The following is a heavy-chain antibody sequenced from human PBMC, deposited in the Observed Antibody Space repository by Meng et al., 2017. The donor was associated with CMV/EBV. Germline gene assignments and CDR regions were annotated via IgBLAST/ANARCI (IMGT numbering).Heavy chain of an antibody. J-gene: IGHJ4*02. Sequence: LSLTCAASGFTFSSYGMHWVRQAPGKGLEWVAFIRYDGSNKYYADSVKGRFTISRDNSKNTLYLQMNSLRAEDTAVYYCANFGGEVYWGQGTLVTVSS. CDR2: IRYDGSNK. V-gene: IGHV3-30*02. CDR1: GFTFSSYG. CDR3: ANFGGEVY. D-gene: IGHD3-10*01.